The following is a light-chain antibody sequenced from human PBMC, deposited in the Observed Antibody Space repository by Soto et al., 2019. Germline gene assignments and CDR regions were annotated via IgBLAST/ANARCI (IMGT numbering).Light chain of an antibody. J-gene: IGKJ4*01. CDR3: QQYGRSPLT. V-gene: IGKV3-20*01. CDR1: QSVTSSY. CDR2: GAS. Sequence: EIVLTQSPGTLSLSPGERATLSCRASQSVTSSYLAWYQQKPGQAPRLLIDGASSRATGIPDRFSGSGSGTDFTLTISRLEPEDFAVYYCQQYGRSPLTFGGGTKVDIK.